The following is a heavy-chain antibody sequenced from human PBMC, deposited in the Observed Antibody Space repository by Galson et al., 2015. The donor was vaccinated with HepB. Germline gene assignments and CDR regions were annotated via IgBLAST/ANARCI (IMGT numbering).Heavy chain of an antibody. CDR3: ARGSASGSADAFDI. D-gene: IGHD1-26*01. J-gene: IGHJ3*02. CDR2: IYSGGST. V-gene: IGHV3-66*01. CDR1: GFTVSSNY. Sequence: SLRLSCAASGFTVSSNYMSWVRQAPGKGLEWVSVIYSGGSTYYADYVKGRFTISRDNSKNTLYLQKNSLRAEDTAVYYCARGSASGSADAFDIWGQGTMVTVSS.